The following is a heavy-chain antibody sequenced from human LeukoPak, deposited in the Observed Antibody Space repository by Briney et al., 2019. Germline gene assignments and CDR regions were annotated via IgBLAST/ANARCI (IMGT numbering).Heavy chain of an antibody. V-gene: IGHV7-4-1*02. CDR2: INTNTGNP. D-gene: IGHD6-13*01. CDR3: ARGRIGAPPPADY. CDR1: GYTFTSYA. J-gene: IGHJ4*02. Sequence: ASVKVSCKASGYTFTSYAMNWVRQAPGQGLEWMGWINTNTGNPTHAQGFTGRFVFSLDTSISTAYLQTSSLKAEDTAVYYCARGRIGAPPPADYWGQGTLVTVSS.